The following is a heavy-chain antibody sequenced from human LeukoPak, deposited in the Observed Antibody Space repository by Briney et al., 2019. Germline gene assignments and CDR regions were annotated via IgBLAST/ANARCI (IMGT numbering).Heavy chain of an antibody. CDR1: GYTFTSYD. CDR2: MNPNSGNT. CDR3: ARDTAMVSGPYYYMDV. Sequence: GASVKVSCKASGYTFTSYDINWVRQATGQGLEWMGWMNPNSGNTGYAQKFQGRVTMTRDTSTSTVYMELSSLRSEDTAVYYCARDTAMVSGPYYYMDVWGKGTTVTVSS. J-gene: IGHJ6*03. V-gene: IGHV1-8*01. D-gene: IGHD5-18*01.